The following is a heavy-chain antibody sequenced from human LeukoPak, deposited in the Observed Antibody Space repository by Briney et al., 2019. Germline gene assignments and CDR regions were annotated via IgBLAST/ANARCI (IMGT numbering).Heavy chain of an antibody. CDR2: INPNSGGT. CDR1: GYTFTGYY. J-gene: IGHJ5*02. Sequence: GASVTVSCKASGYTFTGYYMHWVRQAPGQGLEGMGWINPNSGGTNYAQKFQGRVTMTRDTSISTAYMELSRLRSDDTAVYYCARGLGKKKLGYCSGGSCYSAYNWFDPWGQGTLVTVSS. CDR3: ARGLGKKKLGYCSGGSCYSAYNWFDP. D-gene: IGHD2-15*01. V-gene: IGHV1-2*02.